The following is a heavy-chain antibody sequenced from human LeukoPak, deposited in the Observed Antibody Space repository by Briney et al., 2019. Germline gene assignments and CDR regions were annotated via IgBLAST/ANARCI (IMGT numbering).Heavy chain of an antibody. J-gene: IGHJ4*02. CDR1: GYTFTDYY. CDR3: AREGTAMAYYFDY. V-gene: IGHV1-2*04. CDR2: INPNSGGT. Sequence: ASVKVSCKASGYTFTDYYMHWVRQAPGQGLEWMGWINPNSGGTNYAQKFQGWVTMTRDTSISTAYMELSRLRSDATAVYYCAREGTAMAYYFDYWGQGTLVTVSS. D-gene: IGHD5-18*01.